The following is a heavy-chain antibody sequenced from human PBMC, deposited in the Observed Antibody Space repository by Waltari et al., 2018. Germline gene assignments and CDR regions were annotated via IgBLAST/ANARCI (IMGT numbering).Heavy chain of an antibody. CDR3: ARHGPYSSSWTLGAFDI. CDR2: IDYSGST. V-gene: IGHV4-39*01. J-gene: IGHJ3*02. D-gene: IGHD6-13*01. Sequence: IRQPPGKGVVWIGSIDYSGSTYYNPSLKSRVTIIVDTSKNQFALKLGSVSAADSAVYYCARHGPYSSSWTLGAFDIWGQGTMGTVSS.